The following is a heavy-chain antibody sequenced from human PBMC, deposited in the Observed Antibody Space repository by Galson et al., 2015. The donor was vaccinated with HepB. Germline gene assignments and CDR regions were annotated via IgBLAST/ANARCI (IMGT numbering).Heavy chain of an antibody. CDR2: ISSSSSTI. CDR1: GFTFSSYS. D-gene: IGHD3-3*01. Sequence: SLRLSCAASGFTFSSYSMNWVRQAPGKGLEWVSYISSSSSTIYYADSVKGRFTISRDNAKNSLYLQMNSLRDEDTAVYHCARGDTQYDFWRGYYSPGRGMDVWGQGTTVTVSS. J-gene: IGHJ6*02. V-gene: IGHV3-48*02. CDR3: ARGDTQYDFWRGYYSPGRGMDV.